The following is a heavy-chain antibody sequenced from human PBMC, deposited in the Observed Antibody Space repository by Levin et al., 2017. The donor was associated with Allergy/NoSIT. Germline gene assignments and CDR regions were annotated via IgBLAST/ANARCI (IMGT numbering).Heavy chain of an antibody. Sequence: TASETLSLTCTVSGGSINNSPNYWGWIRQPPGKGLEWIGSIYYSGPTYYNPSLKSRVTISVDTSRNHFSLKLSSVTAADTAVYYCARQRNYVGLRFFDYWGQGTPVTVSS. D-gene: IGHD3-10*02. J-gene: IGHJ4*02. V-gene: IGHV4-39*01. CDR1: GGSINNSPNY. CDR3: ARQRNYVGLRFFDY. CDR2: IYYSGPT.